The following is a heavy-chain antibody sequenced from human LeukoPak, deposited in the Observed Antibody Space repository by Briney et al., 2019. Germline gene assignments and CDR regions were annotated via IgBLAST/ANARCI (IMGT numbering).Heavy chain of an antibody. V-gene: IGHV4-31*11. CDR2: IYYSGST. CDR3: ARGEMGYYFDY. Sequence: SETLSLTCAVYGGSFSGYYWSWIRQHPGKGLEWIGYIYYSGSTYYNPSLKSRVTISVDTSKNQFSLKLSSVTAADTAVYYCARGEMGYYFDYWGQGTLVTVSS. CDR1: GGSFSGYY. J-gene: IGHJ4*02. D-gene: IGHD1-26*01.